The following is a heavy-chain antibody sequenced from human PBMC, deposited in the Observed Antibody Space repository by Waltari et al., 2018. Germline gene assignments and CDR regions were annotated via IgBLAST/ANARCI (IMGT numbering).Heavy chain of an antibody. D-gene: IGHD3-16*01. CDR3: ARRPGGIEDDAFDI. Sequence: QVQLQESGPGLVKPSETLSLTCAVSGYSISSGYYWGWIRQPPGKGLEWIGSIYHSGSTYYNPSLKSRGTISVDTSKNQFSLRLSSVTAADTAVYYCARRPGGIEDDAFDIWGQGTMVTVSS. V-gene: IGHV4-38-2*01. J-gene: IGHJ3*02. CDR2: IYHSGST. CDR1: GYSISSGYY.